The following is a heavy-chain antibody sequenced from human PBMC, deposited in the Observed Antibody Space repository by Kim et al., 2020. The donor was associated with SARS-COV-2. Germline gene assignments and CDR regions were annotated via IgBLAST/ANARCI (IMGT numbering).Heavy chain of an antibody. CDR2: ISYDGSNK. Sequence: GGSLRLSCAASGFTFSSYAMHWVRQAPGKGLEWVAVISYDGSNKYYADSVKGRFTISRDNSKNTLYLQMNSLRAEDTAVYYCASGTYYYDSSGYPGFDYWGQGTLVTVSS. CDR1: GFTFSSYA. V-gene: IGHV3-30*04. D-gene: IGHD3-22*01. CDR3: ASGTYYYDSSGYPGFDY. J-gene: IGHJ4*02.